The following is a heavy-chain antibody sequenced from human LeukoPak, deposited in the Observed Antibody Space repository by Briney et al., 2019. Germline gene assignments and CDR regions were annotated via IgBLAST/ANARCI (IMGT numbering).Heavy chain of an antibody. D-gene: IGHD1-7*01. CDR3: ATRGVTGTILS. CDR1: GYSISSGYY. Sequence: SETLSLTCTVSGYSISSGYYWGWIRQPPGKGLEWIGSIYHSGSTYYNPSLKSRVTISVDTSKNQFSLKLSSVTAADTAVYYCATRGVTGTILSWGQGTLVTVSS. V-gene: IGHV4-38-2*02. J-gene: IGHJ4*02. CDR2: IYHSGST.